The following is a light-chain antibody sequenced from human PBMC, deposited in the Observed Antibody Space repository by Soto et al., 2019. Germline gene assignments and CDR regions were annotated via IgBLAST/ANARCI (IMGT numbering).Light chain of an antibody. V-gene: IGKV1-5*01. J-gene: IGKJ5*01. CDR2: DAS. CDR1: QSITIW. Sequence: DLQMTQSPSTLSASAGDRVTITCRASQSITIWLAWYQQKPGQAPKLLIYDASTLESGVPSRFSGSGSGTEFTLTISSLQPDDFATYYCQQFHSFPITFGQGTRLEIK. CDR3: QQFHSFPIT.